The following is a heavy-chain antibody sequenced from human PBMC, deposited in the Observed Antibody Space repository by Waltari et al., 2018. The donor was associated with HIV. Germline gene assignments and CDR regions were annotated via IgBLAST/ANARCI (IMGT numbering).Heavy chain of an antibody. V-gene: IGHV3-74*01. CDR2: INIDGSDT. CDR1: GFSLRGNW. CDR3: TRDLSTYGHEFDY. D-gene: IGHD2-2*01. J-gene: IGHJ4*02. Sequence: VRLVESGGKLVPPGGSVRLSCEASGFSLRGNWMHWIRHVPGKGLVGVSHINIDGSDTSYLESVKGRFTISRDNANNTLYLQMNNLRVEDTAMYFCTRDLSTYGHEFDYWGQGTLVTVAS.